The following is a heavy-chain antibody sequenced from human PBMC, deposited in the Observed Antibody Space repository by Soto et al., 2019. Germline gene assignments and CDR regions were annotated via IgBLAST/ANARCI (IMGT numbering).Heavy chain of an antibody. CDR3: ARDRDNSNWPNFDF. CDR2: VIPIFDIT. V-gene: IGHV1-69*02. Sequence: QVQLVQSGSEVKKPGSSVKVSCKASGDTFSIYTISWVRQAPGQGLEWMGRVIPIFDITSYTQRLQGRVTITTYKSTTTVYMELSSLRSEDTAVYYCARDRDNSNWPNFDFWGQGTLVTVSS. J-gene: IGHJ4*02. CDR1: GDTFSIYT. D-gene: IGHD6-13*01.